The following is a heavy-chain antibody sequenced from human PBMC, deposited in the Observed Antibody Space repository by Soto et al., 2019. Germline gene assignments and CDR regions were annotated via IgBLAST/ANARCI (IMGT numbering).Heavy chain of an antibody. J-gene: IGHJ4*02. CDR1: SGSITSYY. D-gene: IGHD2-21*02. CDR3: ARIPKVTPVRGLYFDY. CDR2: IYYSGSA. Sequence: SVTLALTCSVSSGSITSYYSMCILQPPLKGLEWIGHIYYSGSANYNPSLRSRFTISVDTAKNQFSLRLSTVTAADTAVYYCARIPKVTPVRGLYFDYWGQGILVTVSS. V-gene: IGHV4-59*01.